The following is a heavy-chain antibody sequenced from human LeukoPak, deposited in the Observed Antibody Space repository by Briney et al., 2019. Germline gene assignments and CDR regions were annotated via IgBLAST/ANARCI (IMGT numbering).Heavy chain of an antibody. Sequence: GGSLRLSCAASGFTFSSHFMSWFRQAPGKGLEWIAAISDSGDRTVSVDSVKGRFTISRAYSRNTVYLQMNTLRAEDTAIYYCAKDLGDIDVSGYYRPGAFDIWGQGTVVTVSS. CDR2: ISDSGDRT. CDR3: AKDLGDIDVSGYYRPGAFDI. V-gene: IGHV3-23*01. J-gene: IGHJ3*02. CDR1: GFTFSSHF. D-gene: IGHD3-22*01.